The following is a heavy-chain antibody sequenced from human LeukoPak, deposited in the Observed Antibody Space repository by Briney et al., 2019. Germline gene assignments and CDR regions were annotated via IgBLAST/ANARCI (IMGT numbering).Heavy chain of an antibody. V-gene: IGHV4-34*01. Sequence: PSETLSLTCAVYGGSFSGDYWSWSRQPPGKGLEWIGEINHSGSTNYNPSLKSRVTISVDTSKNQFSLRLSSVTAADTAVYYCARAPRYYGSGSLNWFDPWGQGTLVTVSS. CDR3: ARAPRYYGSGSLNWFDP. J-gene: IGHJ5*02. D-gene: IGHD3-10*01. CDR2: INHSGST. CDR1: GGSFSGDY.